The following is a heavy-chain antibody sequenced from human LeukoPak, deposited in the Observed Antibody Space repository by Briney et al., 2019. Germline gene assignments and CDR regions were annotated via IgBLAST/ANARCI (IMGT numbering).Heavy chain of an antibody. D-gene: IGHD5-12*01. V-gene: IGHV4-61*09. CDR3: ARGGGYQYYFDY. J-gene: IGHJ4*02. CDR2: IHISGNT. CDR1: GGSISSGSYC. Sequence: PSQTLSLTCNVSGGSISSGSYCWSWIRQPAGKGLEWIGHIHISGNTNYNPSLKSRVTISVDTSKNQFSLKLISVTAADTAVYYCARGGGYQYYFDYWGQGTLVTVSS.